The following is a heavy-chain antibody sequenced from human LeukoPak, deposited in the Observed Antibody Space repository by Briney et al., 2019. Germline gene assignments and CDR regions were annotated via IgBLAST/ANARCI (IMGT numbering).Heavy chain of an antibody. J-gene: IGHJ6*02. Sequence: KPSDPLSLPRTVSGVSIRTRGSHWAWLRQAPGKGLEGNGRIYVDGTTHYRPSYSSRVPLSLDTSGNQFCLRLTSVTAADTAVFYCARLFNSSWEYFSGMGVWGQGTTITVSS. V-gene: IGHV4-39*01. CDR3: ARLFNSSWEYFSGMGV. CDR1: GVSIRTRGSH. CDR2: IYVDGTT. D-gene: IGHD6-13*01.